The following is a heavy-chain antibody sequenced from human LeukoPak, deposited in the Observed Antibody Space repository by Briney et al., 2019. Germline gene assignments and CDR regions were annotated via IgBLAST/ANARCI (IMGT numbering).Heavy chain of an antibody. V-gene: IGHV4-34*01. CDR3: ARALSLDDAFDI. CDR1: GGSFSGYY. J-gene: IGHJ3*02. CDR2: INHSGST. Sequence: SETLSLTCAVYGGSFSGYYWSWIRQPPGKGLEWIGEINHSGSTNYNPSLKSRVTISVDTSKNQFSLKLSSVTAADTAVYYCARALSLDDAFDIWGQGTMVTVSS. D-gene: IGHD1-1*01.